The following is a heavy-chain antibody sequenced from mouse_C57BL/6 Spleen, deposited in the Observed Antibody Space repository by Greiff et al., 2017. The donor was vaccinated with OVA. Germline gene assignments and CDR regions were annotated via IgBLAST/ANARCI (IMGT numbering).Heavy chain of an antibody. D-gene: IGHD1-1*02. V-gene: IGHV1-74*01. J-gene: IGHJ3*01. CDR2: IHPSDSDT. Sequence: QVQLQQPGAELVKPGASVRVSCKASGYTFTSYWMHWVKQRPGQGLEWIGRIHPSDSDTNYNQKFKGKATLTVDKSSSTAYMQLSSLTSEDSAVYYGAPLWPRAPFAYWGQGTLVTVSA. CDR1: GYTFTSYW. CDR3: APLWPRAPFAY.